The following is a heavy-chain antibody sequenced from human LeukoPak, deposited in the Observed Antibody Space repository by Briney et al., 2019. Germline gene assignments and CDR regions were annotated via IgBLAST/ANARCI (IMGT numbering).Heavy chain of an antibody. J-gene: IGHJ1*01. CDR1: GYSFTSYW. CDR2: IYPGDSDT. CDR3: ATSSQFIAAAGEYFQH. D-gene: IGHD6-13*01. V-gene: IGHV5-51*01. Sequence: GESLKISCKGSGYSFTSYWIGWVRQMPGKGLEWMGIIYPGDSDTRYSPSFQGQVTISADKSISTAYLQWSSLKASDTAMYYCATSSQFIAAAGEYFQHWGQGTLVTV.